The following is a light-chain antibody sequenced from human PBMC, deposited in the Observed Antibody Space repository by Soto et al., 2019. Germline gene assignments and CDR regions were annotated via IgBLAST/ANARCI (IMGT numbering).Light chain of an antibody. CDR1: QSISTY. CDR2: AAS. Sequence: DTQMTQSPSSLSASVGDRVTITCRASQSISTYLNWYQQKPGKVPKLLIYAASSLQSGVPSRFSGSGSGTDFTLTISSLQPEDFATYYCQQTHTTFTFGGGTTVEIK. J-gene: IGKJ4*01. V-gene: IGKV1-39*01. CDR3: QQTHTTFT.